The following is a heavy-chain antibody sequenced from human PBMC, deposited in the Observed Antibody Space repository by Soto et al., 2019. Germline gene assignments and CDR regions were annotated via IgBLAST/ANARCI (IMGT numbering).Heavy chain of an antibody. CDR2: IYHSGST. CDR3: ARGEAMRNWFDP. V-gene: IGHV4-30-2*01. CDR1: GCSISSGGYS. Sequence: PSETLSLTCAVSGCSISSGGYSWSWIRQPPGKGLEWIGYIYHSGSTYYNPSLKSRVTISVDRSKNQFSLKLSSVTAADTAVYYCARGEAMRNWFDPWGQGTLVTVSS. J-gene: IGHJ5*02.